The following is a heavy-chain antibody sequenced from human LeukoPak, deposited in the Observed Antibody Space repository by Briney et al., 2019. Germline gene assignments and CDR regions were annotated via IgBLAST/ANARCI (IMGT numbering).Heavy chain of an antibody. D-gene: IGHD6-13*01. CDR3: VSQQVVPL. Sequence: ASVTVSCKASGYTFTVYYMHWVRQAPGQGFEWMGWLNPNNGGTNYAQKFQGRVTMARDTSISTAYMELSSLRSDDTAVYYCVSQQVVPLWGQGTPVTVSS. CDR1: GYTFTVYY. V-gene: IGHV1-2*02. J-gene: IGHJ4*02. CDR2: LNPNNGGT.